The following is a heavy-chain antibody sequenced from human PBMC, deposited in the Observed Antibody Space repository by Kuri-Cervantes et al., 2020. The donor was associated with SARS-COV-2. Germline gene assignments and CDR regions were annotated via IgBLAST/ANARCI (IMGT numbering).Heavy chain of an antibody. D-gene: IGHD6-19*01. Sequence: GESLKISCAASGFIFSNYAMSWVRQAPGKGLEWVCTISHSGSTIHYADSVKGRFTISRDSSKNTHFLRMDSLRGDDTAIYYCAREGYSSGQDFDSWGQGALVTVSS. CDR2: ISHSGSTI. CDR3: AREGYSSGQDFDS. CDR1: GFIFSNYA. V-gene: IGHV3-23*01. J-gene: IGHJ4*02.